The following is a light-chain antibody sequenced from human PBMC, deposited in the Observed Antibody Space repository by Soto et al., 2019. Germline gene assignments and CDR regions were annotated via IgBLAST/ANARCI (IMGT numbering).Light chain of an antibody. CDR1: QSVSVH. CDR2: DAS. CDR3: VQRTTWPWT. V-gene: IGKV3-11*01. Sequence: DIVLTQSPCTLSLSPGERATLSCRASQSVSVHLAWYQQKPGQAPRLLIYDASNMATGIPARFSGSGSGTDFTLTISILDHEDCAVYHCVQRTTWPWTCGQGSQVEIK. J-gene: IGKJ1*01.